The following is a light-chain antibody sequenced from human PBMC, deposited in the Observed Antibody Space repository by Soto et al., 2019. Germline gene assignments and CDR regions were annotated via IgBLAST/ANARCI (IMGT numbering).Light chain of an antibody. Sequence: DIQMTQSPSTLSASVGDRVTITCRASQSIGSWLAWYQQKPGKAPKLLIYDASGLERGVPSRFSGSGSGTDFTLTISSLQPEDFATYYCQQSYSTWTFGQGTKVDIK. V-gene: IGKV1-5*01. CDR3: QQSYSTWT. J-gene: IGKJ1*01. CDR2: DAS. CDR1: QSIGSW.